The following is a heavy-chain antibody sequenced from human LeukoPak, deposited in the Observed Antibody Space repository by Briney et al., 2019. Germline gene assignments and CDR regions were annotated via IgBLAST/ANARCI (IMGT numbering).Heavy chain of an antibody. D-gene: IGHD3-10*01. CDR1: GDSISSSSYY. CDR2: IYYSGST. J-gene: IGHJ5*02. CDR3: ARHSVTSFMIRGLIYNWFDP. V-gene: IGHV4-39*01. Sequence: SETLSLTCTVSGDSISSSSYYWGWIRQPPGKGLEWIGSIYYSGSTYYNPSLKSRVTISVDTSKNQFSLKLSSVTAADTAVYYCARHSVTSFMIRGLIYNWFDPWGQGTLVTVSS.